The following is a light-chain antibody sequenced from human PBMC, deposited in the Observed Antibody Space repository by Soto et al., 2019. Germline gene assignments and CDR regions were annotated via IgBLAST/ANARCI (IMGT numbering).Light chain of an antibody. Sequence: DIQMTQSPSSLSASVGDRVTITCRASQGSSNSLAWYQQKPGKVPKLLIYAASTLQSGVPSRFSGSGSGTDFTLTISSLQPEDVATYYCQKYTIATLTFVVGTKVEIK. CDR1: QGSSNS. CDR2: AAS. V-gene: IGKV1-27*01. J-gene: IGKJ4*01. CDR3: QKYTIATLT.